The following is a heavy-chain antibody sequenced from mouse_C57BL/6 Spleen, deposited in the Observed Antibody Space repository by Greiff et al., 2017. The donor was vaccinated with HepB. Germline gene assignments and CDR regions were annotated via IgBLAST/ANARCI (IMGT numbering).Heavy chain of an antibody. V-gene: IGHV3-6*01. CDR2: ISYDGSN. CDR1: GYSITSGYY. J-gene: IGHJ3*01. Sequence: DVQLQESGPGLVKPSQSLSLTCSVTGYSITSGYYWNWIRQFPGNKLEWMGYISYDGSNNYNPYLKNRISITRDTSKNQFFLKLNSVTTEDTATYYCARDQRGWFAYWGQGTLVTVSA. CDR3: ARDQRGWFAY.